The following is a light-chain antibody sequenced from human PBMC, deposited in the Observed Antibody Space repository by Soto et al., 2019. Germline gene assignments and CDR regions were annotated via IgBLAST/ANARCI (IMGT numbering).Light chain of an antibody. Sequence: EIVMTQSPATLSVSPGERATLSCRASQSVGSNLAWYQQKPGQAHRLLIYGASTRDTGIPARFSGSGSGTEFTLTISSLQSEDFAIYFCQHYNNWPPDRTFGQGTKVEIK. CDR2: GAS. CDR1: QSVGSN. J-gene: IGKJ1*01. V-gene: IGKV3-15*01. CDR3: QHYNNWPPDRT.